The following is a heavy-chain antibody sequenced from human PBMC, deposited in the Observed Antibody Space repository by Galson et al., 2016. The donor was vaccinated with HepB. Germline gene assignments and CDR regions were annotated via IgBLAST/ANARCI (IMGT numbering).Heavy chain of an antibody. CDR3: ARDRWGVSVMGRGGPNE. V-gene: IGHV1-18*04. CDR1: GYNFANYG. CDR2: ISPYDGHT. J-gene: IGHJ4*02. Sequence: SVKVSCKASGYNFANYGIHWVRQAPGQGLEWMGWISPYDGHTEYAQKFRDRVTMTTDTSTSTAYMELRSLSSDDPAVYYCARDRWGVSVMGRGGPNEWGQGTLVIVSS. D-gene: IGHD3-10*01.